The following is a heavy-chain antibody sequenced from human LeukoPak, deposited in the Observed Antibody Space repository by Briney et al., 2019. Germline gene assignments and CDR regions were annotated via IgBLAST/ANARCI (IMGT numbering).Heavy chain of an antibody. CDR3: AKGGAHIVVVPAAAKVDY. CDR1: GFTFSSYA. J-gene: IGHJ4*02. D-gene: IGHD2-2*01. V-gene: IGHV3-23*01. Sequence: PGGSLRLSCAASGFTFSSYAMSWVRQAPGKGLEWVSAISGSGGSTYYADSVKGRFTISRDNSKNTLYLQMNSLRAEDTAVYYCAKGGAHIVVVPAAAKVDYWGQGTLVTVSS. CDR2: ISGSGGST.